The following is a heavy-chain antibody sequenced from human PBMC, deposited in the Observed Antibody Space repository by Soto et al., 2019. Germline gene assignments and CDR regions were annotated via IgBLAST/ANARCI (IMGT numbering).Heavy chain of an antibody. V-gene: IGHV1-18*04. CDR1: GYTFTSYG. Sequence: QVQLVQSGAEVKKPGASVKVSCKASGYTFTSYGISWVRQAPGQGLEWMGWISAYNGNTNYAQKLQGRVTMTTHTSTSTAYMELRSLRSDDTAVYYCARGATTYDYVWGSYRYKIGSYYFHYWGQGTLFTVSS. D-gene: IGHD3-16*02. CDR3: ARGATTYDYVWGSYRYKIGSYYFHY. J-gene: IGHJ4*02. CDR2: ISAYNGNT.